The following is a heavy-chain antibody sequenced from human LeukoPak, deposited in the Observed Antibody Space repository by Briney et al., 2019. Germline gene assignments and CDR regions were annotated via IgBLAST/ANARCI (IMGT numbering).Heavy chain of an antibody. Sequence: SETLSLTCTVSGGSISSYYWSWIRQPPVPGLEWIGYIYYNGSTNYNPSLKTRVSKSVVTAKNQFSLKLSSVTAAVTPVYYCARRPRYSSSSRYYYYGMDVWGQGTTVTVSS. CDR3: ARRPRYSSSSRYYYYGMDV. CDR1: GGSISSYY. V-gene: IGHV4-59*08. J-gene: IGHJ6*02. CDR2: IYYNGST. D-gene: IGHD6-6*01.